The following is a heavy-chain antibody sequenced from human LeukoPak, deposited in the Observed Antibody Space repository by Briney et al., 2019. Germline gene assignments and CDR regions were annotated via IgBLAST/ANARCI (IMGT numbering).Heavy chain of an antibody. CDR2: IYYSGST. D-gene: IGHD6-6*01. V-gene: IGHV4-39*01. Sequence: PSETLSLTCTVSGGSISSSSYYRGWIRQPPGKGLEWIGSIYYSGSTYYNPSLKSRVTISVDTSKNQFSLKLSSVTAADTAVYYCARLAVAARCFDYWGQGTLVTVSS. CDR3: ARLAVAARCFDY. J-gene: IGHJ4*02. CDR1: GGSISSSSYY.